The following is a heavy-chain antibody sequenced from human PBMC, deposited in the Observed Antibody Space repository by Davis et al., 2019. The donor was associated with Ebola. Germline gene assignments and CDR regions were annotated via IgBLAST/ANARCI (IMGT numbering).Heavy chain of an antibody. CDR3: TKDRLDTALRGYLDY. J-gene: IGHJ4*02. Sequence: SLKISCAASGFTFSDYYMSWVRQAPGKGLEWVSGISWNGGNIGYADSVKGRFTISRDNAKNSLHLQMNSLRAEDTALYYCTKDRLDTALRGYLDYWGQGTLVTVSS. D-gene: IGHD5-18*01. CDR1: GFTFSDYY. V-gene: IGHV3-9*01. CDR2: ISWNGGNI.